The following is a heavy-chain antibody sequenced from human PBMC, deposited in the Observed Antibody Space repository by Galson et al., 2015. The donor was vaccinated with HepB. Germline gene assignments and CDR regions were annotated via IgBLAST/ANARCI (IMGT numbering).Heavy chain of an antibody. J-gene: IGHJ6*02. D-gene: IGHD5-18*01. CDR1: GFTFSDHH. Sequence: SLRLSCAASGFTFSDHHMDWVRQAPGKGLEWVGRTRNKANSYTTEYAASVKGRFTISRDDSKNSLYLQMNSLKTEDTAVYYCVIRPGGGYSYGRYYYYGMDVWGQGATVTVSS. CDR2: TRNKANSYTT. V-gene: IGHV3-72*01. CDR3: VIRPGGGYSYGRYYYYGMDV.